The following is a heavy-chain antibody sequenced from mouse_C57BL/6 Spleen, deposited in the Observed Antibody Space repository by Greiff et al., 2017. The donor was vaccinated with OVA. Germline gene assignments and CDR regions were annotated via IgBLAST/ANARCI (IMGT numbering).Heavy chain of an antibody. Sequence: VQLQQSGPELVKPGASVKISCKASGYTFTDYYINWVKQRPGQGLEWIGWIFPGSGSTYYNEKFKGKATLTVDKSSSTAYMLLSSLTSEDSAVYFCASQFQTEYYGSRESYFDYWGQGTTLTVSS. CDR1: GYTFTDYY. V-gene: IGHV1-75*01. D-gene: IGHD1-1*01. CDR2: IFPGSGST. J-gene: IGHJ2*01. CDR3: ASQFQTEYYGSRESYFDY.